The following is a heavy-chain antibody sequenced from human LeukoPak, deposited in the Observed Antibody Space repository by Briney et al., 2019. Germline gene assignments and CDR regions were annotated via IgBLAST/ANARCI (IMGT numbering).Heavy chain of an antibody. J-gene: IGHJ4*02. V-gene: IGHV4-39*01. CDR2: SHYTGYA. D-gene: IGHD5-18*01. Sequence: PSETLSLTCTVSGGSTISNDYYWGWIRQPPGKGLEWIGSSHYTGYAYYNPSLKSRVTISVDTSKNQFSLKLTSVTAADTAVYYCARLRLSSDVDTAMAQYYFDYWGQGTLVTVSS. CDR3: ARLRLSSDVDTAMAQYYFDY. CDR1: GGSTISNDYY.